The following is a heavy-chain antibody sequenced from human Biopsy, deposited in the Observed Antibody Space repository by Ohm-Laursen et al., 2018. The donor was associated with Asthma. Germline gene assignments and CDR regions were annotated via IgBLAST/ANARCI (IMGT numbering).Heavy chain of an antibody. Sequence: SQTLSLTWTVSGGSITSSSYYWGWIRQPPGKGMEWIGSMYHSGSPYYHPSLKSQATISVDTSKNQLSLKMSSVTAADTAVYFCVRHQYSSSWSTFDYWGQGALVTVSS. CDR3: VRHQYSSSWSTFDY. CDR1: GGSITSSSYY. V-gene: IGHV4-39*01. D-gene: IGHD3-22*01. J-gene: IGHJ4*02. CDR2: MYHSGSP.